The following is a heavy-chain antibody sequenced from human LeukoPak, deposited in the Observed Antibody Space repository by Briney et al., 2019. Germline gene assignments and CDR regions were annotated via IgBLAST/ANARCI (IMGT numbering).Heavy chain of an antibody. Sequence: SETLSLTCTVSGGSISSGGYYWSWIRQHPGKGLEWIWYIYYSGSTYYNPSLKSRVTISVDTSKNQFSLKLSSVTAADTAVYYCARDHYDFAGFGRLGWFDPWGQGTLVTVSS. J-gene: IGHJ5*02. CDR2: IYYSGST. CDR3: ARDHYDFAGFGRLGWFDP. D-gene: IGHD3-3*01. CDR1: GGSISSGGYY. V-gene: IGHV4-31*03.